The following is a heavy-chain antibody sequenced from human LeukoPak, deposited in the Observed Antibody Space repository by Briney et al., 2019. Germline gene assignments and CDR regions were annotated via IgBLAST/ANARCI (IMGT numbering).Heavy chain of an antibody. CDR1: GYILSSYA. CDR2: INTNTGNP. D-gene: IGHD6-13*01. Sequence: VASVKVSCKASGYILSSYAMNWVRQAPGQGLEWMGWINTNTGNPTYAQGFTGRFVFSLDTSVSTAYLQISSLKAEDTAVYYCTRVLSSRYNNNWFDPWGQGTLVTVSS. J-gene: IGHJ5*02. CDR3: TRVLSSRYNNNWFDP. V-gene: IGHV7-4-1*02.